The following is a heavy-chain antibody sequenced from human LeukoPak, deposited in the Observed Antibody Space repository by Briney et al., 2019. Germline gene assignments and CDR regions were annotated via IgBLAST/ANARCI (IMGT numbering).Heavy chain of an antibody. CDR2: ISDSGSFI. D-gene: IGHD5-12*01. CDR3: ARGPSGYHNT. V-gene: IGHV3-48*03. CDR1: GFTFSNYE. J-gene: IGHJ4*02. Sequence: GGSLRLSCATSGFTFSNYEMTWVRQAPGKGLEWISYISDSGSFIDYADSVKGRFTISRDNAKSSLYLQMNSLRVDDTAVYYCARGPSGYHNTGGQGTLVTASS.